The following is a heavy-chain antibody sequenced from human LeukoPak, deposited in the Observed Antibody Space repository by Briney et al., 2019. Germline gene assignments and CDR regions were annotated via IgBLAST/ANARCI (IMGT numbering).Heavy chain of an antibody. D-gene: IGHD3-10*01. Sequence: SETLSLTCTVSGGSISSGTYYWSWIRQPAGKGLEWIGRIYTSGSTNYNPSLKSRVTMSVDTSKNQFSLKLSSVTAADTAVYYCARDLGFGELSAWFDPWGQGTLVTASS. CDR3: ARDLGFGELSAWFDP. CDR2: IYTSGST. CDR1: GGSISSGTYY. J-gene: IGHJ5*02. V-gene: IGHV4-61*02.